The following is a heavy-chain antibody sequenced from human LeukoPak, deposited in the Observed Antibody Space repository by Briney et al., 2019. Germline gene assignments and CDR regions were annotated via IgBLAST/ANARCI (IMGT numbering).Heavy chain of an antibody. V-gene: IGHV6-1*01. Sequence: SQTLSLTCAISGDSVSTNSAAWNWIRQSPSRGLEWLGRTYYRSKYYFDYAVSVKSRITINPDTSKNQFSLQFNSVTPEDTAVYYCARDSSDAFDIWGQGTMVTVSS. J-gene: IGHJ3*02. CDR1: GDSVSTNSAA. CDR3: ARDSSDAFDI. CDR2: TYYRSKYYF.